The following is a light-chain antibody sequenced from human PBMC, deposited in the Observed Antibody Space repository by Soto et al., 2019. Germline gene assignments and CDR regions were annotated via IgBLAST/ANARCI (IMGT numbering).Light chain of an antibody. CDR3: QQSYSAIT. CDR2: GAS. J-gene: IGKJ5*01. CDR1: ESISTY. V-gene: IGKV1-39*01. Sequence: DIQMTQSPSSLSASVGDRVTITCRASESISTYLNWYQQKPGNAPKLLIYGASSLQTGVPSRFSGSGSGTDFTFTISSLQPEDFATYYCQQSYSAITFGQGTRLEIK.